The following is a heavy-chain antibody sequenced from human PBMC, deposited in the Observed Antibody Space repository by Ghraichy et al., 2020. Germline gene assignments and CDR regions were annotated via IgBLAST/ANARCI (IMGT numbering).Heavy chain of an antibody. CDR2: IKRDGDEK. J-gene: IGHJ4*02. Sequence: LSLTCAASGFTFRRYWMSWVRQAPGKGLEWVANIKRDGDEKYYVDSMKGRFTISRDNAKNSLYLQMNSLRAEDTAVYYCARGGSGGSFDYWGQGTLVTVSS. CDR1: GFTFRRYW. D-gene: IGHD2-15*01. CDR3: ARGGSGGSFDY. V-gene: IGHV3-7*01.